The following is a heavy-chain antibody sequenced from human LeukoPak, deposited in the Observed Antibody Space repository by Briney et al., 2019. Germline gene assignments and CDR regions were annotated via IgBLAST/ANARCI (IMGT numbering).Heavy chain of an antibody. V-gene: IGHV1-69*13. J-gene: IGHJ4*02. CDR3: ARIEYSSSSVDY. D-gene: IGHD6-6*01. CDR2: IIPIFGTA. CDR1: GYTFTGYY. Sequence: PGASVKVSCKASGYTFTGYYMHWVRQAPGQGLEWMGGIIPIFGTANYAQKFQGRVTITADESTSTAYMELSSLRSEDTAVYYCARIEYSSSSVDYWGQGTLVTVSS.